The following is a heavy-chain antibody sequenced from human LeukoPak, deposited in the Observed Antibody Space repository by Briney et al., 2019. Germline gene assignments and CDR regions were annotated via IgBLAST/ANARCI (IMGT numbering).Heavy chain of an antibody. V-gene: IGHV4-39*07. CDR1: GGSISSSSYY. D-gene: IGHD3-22*01. Sequence: TSETLSLTCTVSGGSISSSSYYWGWIRQPPGKGLEWIGSIYYSGSTYYNPSLKSRVTISVDTSKNQFSLKLSSVTAADTAVYYCARLPSLYDSSGPRVDYWGQGTLVTVSS. J-gene: IGHJ4*02. CDR3: ARLPSLYDSSGPRVDY. CDR2: IYYSGST.